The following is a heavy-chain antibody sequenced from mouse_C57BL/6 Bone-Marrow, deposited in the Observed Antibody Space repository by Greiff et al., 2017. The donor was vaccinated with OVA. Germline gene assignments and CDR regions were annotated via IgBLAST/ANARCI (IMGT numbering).Heavy chain of an antibody. D-gene: IGHD1-1*01. Sequence: VQLQQSGPELVKPGASVKISCKASGYSFTDYNMNWVKQSNGKSLEWIGVINPNYGTTSYNQKFKGKATLSVDQSSSTAYMQLNSLTSEDSAVYYCSFYYGSSYRYFDVWGTGTTVTVSS. CDR1: GYSFTDYN. CDR2: INPNYGTT. J-gene: IGHJ1*03. CDR3: SFYYGSSYRYFDV. V-gene: IGHV1-39*01.